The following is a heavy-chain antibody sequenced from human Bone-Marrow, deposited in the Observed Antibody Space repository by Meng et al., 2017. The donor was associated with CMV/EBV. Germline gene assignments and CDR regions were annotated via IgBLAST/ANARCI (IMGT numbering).Heavy chain of an antibody. J-gene: IGHJ4*02. CDR3: AGVKPGPYFDY. Sequence: SETLSLTCTVSGGSISSYYWSWIRQPPGKGLEWIGYIYYSGSTNYNPSLKSRVTISVDTSKNQFSLKLSSVTAADAAVYYCAGVKPGPYFDYWGQGTLVTVSS. V-gene: IGHV4-59*01. CDR2: IYYSGST. CDR1: GGSISSYY. D-gene: IGHD2-21*01.